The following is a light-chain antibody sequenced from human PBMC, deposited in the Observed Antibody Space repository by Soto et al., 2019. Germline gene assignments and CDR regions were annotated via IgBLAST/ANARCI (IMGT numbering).Light chain of an antibody. J-gene: IGKJ4*01. CDR2: AAS. CDR1: QSISTY. V-gene: IGKV1-39*01. CDR3: QQSYSTPH. Sequence: DIQMTQSPSSLSASVGDRVTITCRASQSISTYLNWYQHKPGKAPKLLIYAASSLQSGVPSRFSGSGSGTDFTLTISRLQPEDFATYYCQQSYSTPHFGGGTKMEIK.